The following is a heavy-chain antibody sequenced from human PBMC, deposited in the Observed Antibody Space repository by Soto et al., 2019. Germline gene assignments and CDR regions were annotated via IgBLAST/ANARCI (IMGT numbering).Heavy chain of an antibody. CDR2: MNPNRGNT. J-gene: IGHJ6*03. V-gene: IGHV1-8*01. Sequence: QVQLVQSGAEVKKPGASVKVSCKASGYTFTSYDINWVRQATGQGLEWMGWMNPNRGNTGYAQKFQGRVTMTRNTSISTAYMELSSLRSEDTAVYYCARGYGLGYCSGGSCPYYYYYMDVWGKGTTVTVSS. D-gene: IGHD2-15*01. CDR1: GYTFTSYD. CDR3: ARGYGLGYCSGGSCPYYYYYMDV.